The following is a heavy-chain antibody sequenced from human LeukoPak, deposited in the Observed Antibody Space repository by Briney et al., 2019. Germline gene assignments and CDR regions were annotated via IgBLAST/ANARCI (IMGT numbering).Heavy chain of an antibody. Sequence: GGSLRPSCAASGFTFSSYAMHWVRQAPGKGLEWVAVISYDGSNKYYADSVKGRFTISRDNSKNTLYLQMNSPRAEDTAVYYCARGGRGYSGYDSYYYYYGMDVWGQGTTVAVSS. D-gene: IGHD5-12*01. CDR3: ARGGRGYSGYDSYYYYYGMDV. V-gene: IGHV3-30-3*01. CDR1: GFTFSSYA. J-gene: IGHJ6*02. CDR2: ISYDGSNK.